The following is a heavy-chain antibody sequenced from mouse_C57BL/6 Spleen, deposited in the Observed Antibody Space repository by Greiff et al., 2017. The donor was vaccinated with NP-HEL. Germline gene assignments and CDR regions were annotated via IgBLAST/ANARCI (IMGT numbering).Heavy chain of an antibody. J-gene: IGHJ4*01. Sequence: VQLQQSVAELVRPGASVKLSCTASGFNIKNTYMHWVKQRPEQGLEWIGRIDPANGTTQYAPKFQGKATITADTSSNTAYLQLSSLTSEDTAIYYCARSADGYYGDYAMDYWGQGTSVTVSS. CDR3: ARSADGYYGDYAMDY. V-gene: IGHV14-3*01. D-gene: IGHD2-3*01. CDR2: IDPANGTT. CDR1: GFNIKNTY.